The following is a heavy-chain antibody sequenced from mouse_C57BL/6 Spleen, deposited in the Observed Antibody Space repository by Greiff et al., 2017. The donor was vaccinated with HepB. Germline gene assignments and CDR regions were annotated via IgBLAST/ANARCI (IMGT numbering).Heavy chain of an antibody. CDR1: GYAFSSSW. J-gene: IGHJ4*01. V-gene: IGHV1-82*01. CDR2: IYPGDGDT. CDR3: ARFPGGYAMDY. Sequence: VKLQESGPELVKPGASVKISCKASGYAFSSSWMNWVKQRPGKGLEWIGRIYPGDGDTNYNGKFKGKATLTADKSSSTAYMQLSSLTSEDSAVYFCARFPGGYAMDYWGQGTSVTVSS.